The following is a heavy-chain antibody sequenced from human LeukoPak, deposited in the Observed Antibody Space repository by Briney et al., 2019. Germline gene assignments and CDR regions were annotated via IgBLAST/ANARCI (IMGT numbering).Heavy chain of an antibody. Sequence: EGSLRLSCAASGFTFSSYSMNWVRQAPGKGLEWVSSISSSSSYIYYADSVKGRFTISRDNAKNSLYLQMNSLRAEDTAVYYCARALGSGWVYFLGGQGTLVTVSS. CDR3: ARALGSGWVYFL. V-gene: IGHV3-21*01. CDR2: ISSSSSYI. CDR1: GFTFSSYS. J-gene: IGHJ4*02. D-gene: IGHD3-10*01.